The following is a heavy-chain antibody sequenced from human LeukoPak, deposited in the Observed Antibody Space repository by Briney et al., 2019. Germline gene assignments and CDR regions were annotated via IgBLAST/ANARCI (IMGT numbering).Heavy chain of an antibody. D-gene: IGHD1-26*01. Sequence: GSLRLSCAASGFTDNTNHMHWVRQAPGKGLEWVSTIYNGGSTYYVDSVKGRFTISRDNFKNTLYLQMNSLRAEDTAVYYCATSIVEFSYDEHFQHWGQGTLVTVSS. CDR2: IYNGGST. V-gene: IGHV3-53*01. CDR3: ATSIVEFSYDEHFQH. CDR1: GFTDNTNH. J-gene: IGHJ1*01.